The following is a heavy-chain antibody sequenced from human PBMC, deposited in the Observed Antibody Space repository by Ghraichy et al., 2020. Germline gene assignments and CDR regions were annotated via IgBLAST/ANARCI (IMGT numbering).Heavy chain of an antibody. J-gene: IGHJ4*02. D-gene: IGHD2-2*01. CDR2: ISAYNGNT. V-gene: IGHV1-18*04. Sequence: ASVKVSCKASGYTFTSYGISWVRQAPGQGLEWMGWISAYNGNTNYAQKLQGRVTMTTDTSTSTAYMELRSLRSDDTAVYYCARVGGYCSSTSCSRYYFDYWGQGTLVTVSS. CDR1: GYTFTSYG. CDR3: ARVGGYCSSTSCSRYYFDY.